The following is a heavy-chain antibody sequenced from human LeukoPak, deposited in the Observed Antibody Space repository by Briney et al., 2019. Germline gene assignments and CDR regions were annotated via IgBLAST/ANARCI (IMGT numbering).Heavy chain of an antibody. CDR2: IYSSRST. D-gene: IGHD6-13*01. CDR1: GGSFSSYY. CDR3: ARVGSSSWYGDNWFDP. V-gene: IGHV4-59*07. Sequence: PSDTLSLTCTVSGGSFSSYYWSWIRQPPGQGLEWIGYIYSSRSTNYNPSLKSRVTISVDTSKNQFSLKLSSVTAADTAVYYCARVGSSSWYGDNWFDPWGQGTLVTVSS. J-gene: IGHJ5*02.